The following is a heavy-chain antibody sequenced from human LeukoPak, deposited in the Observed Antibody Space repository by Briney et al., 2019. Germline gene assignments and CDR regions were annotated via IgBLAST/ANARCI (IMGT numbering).Heavy chain of an antibody. Sequence: HPGGSLRLSCAASGFTLSSYEMNWVRQAPGKGLEWISYISDSGSTTYYADSVKGRFSISRDNAKNSLYLQMNSLRAEDTAVYYCARIGYSNWGGALDIWGQGTMVTASS. D-gene: IGHD6-13*01. CDR1: GFTLSSYE. J-gene: IGHJ3*02. V-gene: IGHV3-48*03. CDR2: ISDSGSTT. CDR3: ARIGYSNWGGALDI.